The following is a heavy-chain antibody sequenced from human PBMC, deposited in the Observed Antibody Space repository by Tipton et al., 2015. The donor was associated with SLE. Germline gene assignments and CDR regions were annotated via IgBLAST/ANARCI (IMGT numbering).Heavy chain of an antibody. D-gene: IGHD6-13*01. V-gene: IGHV4-34*01. CDR3: ARAQRLVRWFDP. J-gene: IGHJ5*02. CDR2: INHSGST. Sequence: LRLSCAVYGRSFSGYYWSWIRQSPGKGLEWIGEINHSGSTNYNPSLKSRVTISVDTSKKQFSLKVSSVTAADTAVYYCARAQRLVRWFDPWGQGTLVTVSS. CDR1: GRSFSGYY.